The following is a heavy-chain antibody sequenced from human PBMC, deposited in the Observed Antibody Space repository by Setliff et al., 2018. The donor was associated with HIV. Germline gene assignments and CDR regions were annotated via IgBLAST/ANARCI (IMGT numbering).Heavy chain of an antibody. D-gene: IGHD6-6*01. V-gene: IGHV3-11*01. Sequence: LRLSCAASGFTFRDYYMSWIRQAPGKGLEWVSYISSSGNIKYYADSVKGRFTISRDNAKNTLYLQMNGLRGEDTAVYYCAKDAPETSRVFTSSSPDYWGQGALVTVSS. CDR2: ISSSGNIK. J-gene: IGHJ4*02. CDR3: AKDAPETSRVFTSSSPDY. CDR1: GFTFRDYY.